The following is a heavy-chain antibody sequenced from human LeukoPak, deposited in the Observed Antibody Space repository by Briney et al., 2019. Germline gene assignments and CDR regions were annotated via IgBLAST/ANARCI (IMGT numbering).Heavy chain of an antibody. CDR2: IFSDGST. CDR3: ARSYMAAAEFHY. D-gene: IGHD6-13*01. V-gene: IGHV3-66*01. Sequence: TGGSLRLSCAASGFTVSSNYMSWVRQAPGKGLEWVSVIFSDGSTYYADSVKGRFTISRDYSKNTLYLQVNSLRAEDTAVYYCARSYMAAAEFHYWGQGTLVTVSS. CDR1: GFTVSSNY. J-gene: IGHJ4*02.